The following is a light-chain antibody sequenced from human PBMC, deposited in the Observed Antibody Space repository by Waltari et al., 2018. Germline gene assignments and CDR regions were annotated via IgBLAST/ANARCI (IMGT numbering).Light chain of an antibody. CDR3: QQYNEWPPLT. V-gene: IGKV3-15*01. Sequence: EIVMTQSPATLSVSPGTRATLSCRASQSVSRILAWYQQKPGQAPRLLIYGASTRATDVPARFSGSGSGTEFTLTISSLQSEDFAVYYCQQYNEWPPLTFGGGTKVEIK. J-gene: IGKJ4*01. CDR1: QSVSRI. CDR2: GAS.